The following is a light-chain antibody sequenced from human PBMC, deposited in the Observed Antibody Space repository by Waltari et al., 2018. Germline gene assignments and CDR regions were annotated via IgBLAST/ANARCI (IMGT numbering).Light chain of an antibody. CDR3: QQYGSPPYT. Sequence: EIVLPQSPGTLSLSPGERATLSCRASQSVGSSYLAWYRHKPGQPPRLLIYAVSGRATGIPDRFSGSGSGTDFTLTINRLEPEDFAVYYCQQYGSPPYTFGQGTKL. CDR2: AVS. V-gene: IGKV3-20*01. CDR1: QSVGSSY. J-gene: IGKJ2*01.